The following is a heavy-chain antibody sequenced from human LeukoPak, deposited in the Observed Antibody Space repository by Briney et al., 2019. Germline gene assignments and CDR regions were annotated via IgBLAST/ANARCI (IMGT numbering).Heavy chain of an antibody. V-gene: IGHV3-23*01. J-gene: IGHJ3*02. CDR1: GFTFSNYA. D-gene: IGHD2-2*01. CDR3: ARDMRGAFDI. CDR2: IRGSGGST. Sequence: GGSLRLSCAASGFTFSNYAMSWVRQAPGKGLEWVSTIRGSGGSTYYADSVKGRFTISRDNSKNTLYLQMNSLRAEDTALFYCARDMRGAFDIWGQGTMATVSS.